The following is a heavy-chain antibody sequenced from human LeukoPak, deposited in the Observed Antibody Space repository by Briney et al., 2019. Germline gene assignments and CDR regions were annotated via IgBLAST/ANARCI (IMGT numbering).Heavy chain of an antibody. CDR1: GFTFSSYG. CDR3: AKSEGTTTVTNPFDY. V-gene: IGHV3-30*02. CDR2: IRYDGSNK. Sequence: GGSLRLSCAASGFTFSSYGMHWVRQAPGKGLEWVAFIRYDGSNKYYADSVKGRFTISRDNSKNTLYLQMNSLRAEDTAVYYCAKSEGTTTVTNPFDYWGQGTLVTVSS. D-gene: IGHD4-11*01. J-gene: IGHJ4*02.